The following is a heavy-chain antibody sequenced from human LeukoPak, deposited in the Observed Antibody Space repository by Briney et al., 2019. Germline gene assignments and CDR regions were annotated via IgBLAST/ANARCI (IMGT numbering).Heavy chain of an antibody. D-gene: IGHD2-2*01. CDR2: ISTSSRYI. CDR3: ARADCSSSTCFLGRCWLDL. CDR1: GFTLRNYV. V-gene: IGHV3-21*03. J-gene: IGHJ5*02. Sequence: PGGSLRLSCAASGFTLRNYVIRWGCQAPGKGLEWVSSISTSSRYIYYKDSVRGRFTISRDDAKNSLYLEKNRLCTEHTAVYYCARADCSSSTCFLGRCWLDLWGRGTLVTVSS.